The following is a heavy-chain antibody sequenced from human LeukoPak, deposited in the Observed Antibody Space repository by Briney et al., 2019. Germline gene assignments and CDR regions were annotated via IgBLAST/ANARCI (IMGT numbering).Heavy chain of an antibody. CDR1: GYTFTSYG. CDR2: ISAYNGNT. J-gene: IGHJ6*03. D-gene: IGHD1-20*01. V-gene: IGHV1-18*01. CDR3: ARDYENNWNPMEYYYYYMDV. Sequence: ASVKVSCMASGYTFTSYGISWVRQAPGQGLEWMGWISAYNGNTNYAQKLQGRVTMTTDTSTSTAYMELRSLRSDDTAVYYCARDYENNWNPMEYYYYYMDVWGKGTTVTVSS.